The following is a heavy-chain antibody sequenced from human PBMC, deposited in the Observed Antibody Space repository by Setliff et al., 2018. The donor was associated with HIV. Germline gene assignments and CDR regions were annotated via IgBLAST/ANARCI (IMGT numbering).Heavy chain of an antibody. V-gene: IGHV1-46*01. CDR3: ARYLAPYYYYGIDV. CDR1: GYTFTIYY. CDR2: INPSDGRT. J-gene: IGHJ6*02. Sequence: SLKVSCKASGYTFTIYYMHWVRPAPGQGLERMGMINPSDGRTNYVQNLQGRLAMTRDTSASTVYMELNSLRSEDTAVYFCARYLAPYYYYGIDVWGQGTTVTVSS.